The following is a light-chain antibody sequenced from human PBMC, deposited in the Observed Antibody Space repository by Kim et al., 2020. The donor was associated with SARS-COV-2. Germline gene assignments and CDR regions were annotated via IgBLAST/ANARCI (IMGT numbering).Light chain of an antibody. V-gene: IGKV3-11*01. Sequence: EIVLTQSPATLSLSPGERATLSCRASQSVSSYLAWYQQKPGQAPRLLIYDASNRATGIPARFSGSGSGTDFTLTISSLEPEDFAVYYCQQHSNWLTVGGGTKVHIK. CDR2: DAS. CDR1: QSVSSY. J-gene: IGKJ4*01. CDR3: QQHSNWLT.